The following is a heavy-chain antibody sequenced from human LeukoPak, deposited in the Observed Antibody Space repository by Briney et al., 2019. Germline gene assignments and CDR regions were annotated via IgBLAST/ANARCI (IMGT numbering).Heavy chain of an antibody. D-gene: IGHD1-14*01. CDR3: TGYNIPYTFEF. Sequence: PSETLSLTSAVSGGSISRGTWWTWVRQSPGKGLQWIGDIIHSGNTNYNPSLRSRLTISLDKSRNQFSLKLSSVTAADTAVYYCTGYNIPYTFEFWGQGTLVTVSS. CDR2: IIHSGNT. J-gene: IGHJ4*02. V-gene: IGHV4-4*02. CDR1: GGSISRGTW.